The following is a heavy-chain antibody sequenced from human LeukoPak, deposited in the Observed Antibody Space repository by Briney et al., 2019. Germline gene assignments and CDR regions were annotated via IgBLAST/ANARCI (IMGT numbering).Heavy chain of an antibody. V-gene: IGHV3-11*06. CDR2: ISSDSTHT. Sequence: GGSLRLSCAASGFTLSHYYMSWVRQAPGKGLEWVSFISSDSTHTNYADSLKGRFTISRDNAKNSLYLQMNSLRAEDTALYYCARNPGTGTLDYWGQGTLVTASS. CDR1: GFTLSHYY. CDR3: ARNPGTGTLDY. D-gene: IGHD6-13*01. J-gene: IGHJ4*02.